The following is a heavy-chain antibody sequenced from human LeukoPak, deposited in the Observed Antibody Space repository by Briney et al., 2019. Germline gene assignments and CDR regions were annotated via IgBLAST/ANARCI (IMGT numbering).Heavy chain of an antibody. Sequence: GGSLRLSCAASGFTFDDYGMSWVRQAPGKGLEWVAGINWNGGSTGYSDSVKGRFTISRDNAKNSLYLQMDSLRAEDTALYYCGRDLSGWYGPDYWGQGTLVTVSS. D-gene: IGHD6-19*01. CDR3: GRDLSGWYGPDY. V-gene: IGHV3-20*04. CDR1: GFTFDDYG. J-gene: IGHJ4*02. CDR2: INWNGGST.